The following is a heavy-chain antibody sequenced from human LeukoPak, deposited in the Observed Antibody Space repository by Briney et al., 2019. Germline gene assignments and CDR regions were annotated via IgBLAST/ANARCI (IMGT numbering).Heavy chain of an antibody. CDR3: ARADGSGSPIDY. D-gene: IGHD3-10*01. V-gene: IGHV4-59*01. CDR2: IHYSGST. Sequence: SETLSLTCTVSGGSISSYYWSWIRQPPGKGLEWIGYIHYSGSTNYNPSLKSRVTISVDTSKNQFSLKLSSVTAADTAVYYCARADGSGSPIDYWGQGTLVTVSS. CDR1: GGSISSYY. J-gene: IGHJ4*02.